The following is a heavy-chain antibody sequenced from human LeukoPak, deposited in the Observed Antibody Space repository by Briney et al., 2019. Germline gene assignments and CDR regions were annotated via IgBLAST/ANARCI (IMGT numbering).Heavy chain of an antibody. J-gene: IGHJ4*02. CDR3: GRDDY. CDR2: INSDGTST. CDR1: GFTFSGYC. V-gene: IGHV3-74*01. Sequence: GGALRLSCAPSGFTFSGYCMHWVRQAPGKGLVWVSRINSDGTSTSYADSVKGRFTISRDNAKNTLYLQMSSLRADDTAVYYCGRDDYWGQGTLVTVSS.